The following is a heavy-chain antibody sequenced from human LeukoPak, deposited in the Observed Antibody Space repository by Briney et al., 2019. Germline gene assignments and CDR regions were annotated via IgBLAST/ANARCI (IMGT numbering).Heavy chain of an antibody. Sequence: SGTLSLTCAVSGGSISSSNWWSWVRQPPGKGLEWIGEIYHSGSTNYNPSLKSRVTISVDKSKNQFSLKLSSVTAADTAVYYCARRGRWLQNWFDPWGQGTLVTVSS. J-gene: IGHJ5*02. CDR3: ARRGRWLQNWFDP. V-gene: IGHV4-4*02. D-gene: IGHD5-24*01. CDR2: IYHSGST. CDR1: GGSISSSNW.